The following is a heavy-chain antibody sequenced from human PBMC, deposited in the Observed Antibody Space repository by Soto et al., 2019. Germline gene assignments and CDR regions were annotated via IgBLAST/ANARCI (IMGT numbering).Heavy chain of an antibody. CDR1: GFTRSSYA. Sequence: EVQLLESGGGLVQPGGSLRLSCAASGFTRSSYAMRWVRQAPWKGLEWVSAISGSGGSTYYADSVKGRFTISRDNSKNTLYLQMNSLRAEDTAVYYCARRGSGSYYDYSGQGTLVTVSS. CDR2: ISGSGGST. D-gene: IGHD1-26*01. J-gene: IGHJ4*02. CDR3: ARRGSGSYYDY. V-gene: IGHV3-23*01.